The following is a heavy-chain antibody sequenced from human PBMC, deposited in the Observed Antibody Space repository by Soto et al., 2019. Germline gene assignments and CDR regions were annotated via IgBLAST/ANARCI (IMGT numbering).Heavy chain of an antibody. V-gene: IGHV3-64D*08. Sequence: GGSLRLSCSASGFTFSSYAMHWVRQAPGKGLEYVSAISSNGGSTHYADSVKGRFTISRDNSKNTLYLQMSSLRAEDTAVYYCVKPEGEGVLRYFDWLSYYFDYWGQGTLVTVSS. CDR2: ISSNGGST. J-gene: IGHJ4*02. CDR1: GFTFSSYA. D-gene: IGHD3-9*01. CDR3: VKPEGEGVLRYFDWLSYYFDY.